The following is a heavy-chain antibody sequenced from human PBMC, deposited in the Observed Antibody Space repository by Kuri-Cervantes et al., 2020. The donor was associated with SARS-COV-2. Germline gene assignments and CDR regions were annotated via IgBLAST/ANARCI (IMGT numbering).Heavy chain of an antibody. J-gene: IGHJ5*02. D-gene: IGHD3-3*01. CDR2: IYPGDSDT. CDR3: ARWEIRFLGSWFDP. CDR1: GYSFTSYW. Sequence: GGSLRLSCKGSGYSFTSYWSGWVRQMPGKGLEWMGIIYPGDSDTRYSPSFQGQVTISADKSISTAYLQWSSLRASDTAMYYCARWEIRFLGSWFDPWGQGTLVTVSS. V-gene: IGHV5-51*01.